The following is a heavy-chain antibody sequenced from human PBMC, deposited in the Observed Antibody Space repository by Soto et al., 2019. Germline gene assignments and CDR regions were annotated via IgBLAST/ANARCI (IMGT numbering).Heavy chain of an antibody. CDR2: LCSGRST. Sequence: QLQLQQSGPGLVKPSETLPLTCTVSGGSISNRDDCWGWIRQPPGKGLEWIGNLCSGRSTNYNPSLHSRVTVSADTSKNQISLKLRSVTAADTAVYYCSRMDNGATYQPFDSWGQGTLVTVSS. CDR1: GGSISNRDDC. D-gene: IGHD2-2*01. CDR3: SRMDNGATYQPFDS. V-gene: IGHV4-39*01. J-gene: IGHJ4*02.